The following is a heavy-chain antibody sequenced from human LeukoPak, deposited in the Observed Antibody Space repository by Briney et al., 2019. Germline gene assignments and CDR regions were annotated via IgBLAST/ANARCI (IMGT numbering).Heavy chain of an antibody. D-gene: IGHD3-22*01. CDR2: VSGSSTAI. V-gene: IGHV3-48*04. J-gene: IGHJ4*02. CDR1: GFTFKEYS. Sequence: GGSLRLSCEASGFTFKEYSISWVRQAPGRGLEWLVYVSGSSTAIYHADSVKGRFTISRDNGKNSVYLQMTSLRAEDTAVYFCAKRGVVIRVILVGFHKEAYYFDSWGQGALVTVSS. CDR3: AKRGVVIRVILVGFHKEAYYFDS.